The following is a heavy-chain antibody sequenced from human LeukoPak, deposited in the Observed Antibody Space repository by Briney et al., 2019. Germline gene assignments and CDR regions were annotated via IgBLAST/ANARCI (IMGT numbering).Heavy chain of an antibody. Sequence: GGSLRLSCAASGFTFSDYYMSWIRQAPGKGLEWVSYISSSASAIYYADAVKGRFTISRDNAKSSLFLQMNSLRAEDTAVYYCAREVDCGGACYLHFDYWGQGTLVTVSS. J-gene: IGHJ4*02. CDR2: ISSSASAI. V-gene: IGHV3-11*01. CDR1: GFTFSDYY. D-gene: IGHD2-21*02. CDR3: AREVDCGGACYLHFDY.